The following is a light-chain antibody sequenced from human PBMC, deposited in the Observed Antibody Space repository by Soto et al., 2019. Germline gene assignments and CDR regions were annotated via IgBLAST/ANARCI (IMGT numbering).Light chain of an antibody. CDR3: SSYTTSDATHVV. CDR1: SSDVGGYNY. CDR2: EVN. J-gene: IGLJ2*01. V-gene: IGLV2-14*01. Sequence: QSVLTQPASVSGSPGQSITISCTGTSSDVGGYNYVSWYQQHPGKAPKLMIFEVNTRPSGVSNRFSGSKSGNTASLTISGLQTEDEADYYCSSYTTSDATHVVFGGGTKLTVL.